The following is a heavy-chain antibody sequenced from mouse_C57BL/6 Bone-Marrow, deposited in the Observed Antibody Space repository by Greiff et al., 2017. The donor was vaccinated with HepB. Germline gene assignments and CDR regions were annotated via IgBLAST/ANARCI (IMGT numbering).Heavy chain of an antibody. CDR3: TAPYYYGSSYWFAY. CDR1: GFTFSNYW. J-gene: IGHJ3*01. D-gene: IGHD1-1*01. Sequence: EVKLEESGGGLVQPGGSMKLSCVASGFTFSNYWMNWVRQSPEKGLEWVAQIRLKSDNYATHYAESVKGRFTISRDDSKSSVYLQMNNLRAEDTGIYYCTAPYYYGSSYWFAYWGQGTLVTVSA. V-gene: IGHV6-3*01. CDR2: IRLKSDNYAT.